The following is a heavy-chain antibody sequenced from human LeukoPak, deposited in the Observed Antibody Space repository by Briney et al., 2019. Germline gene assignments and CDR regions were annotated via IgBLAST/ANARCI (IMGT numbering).Heavy chain of an antibody. CDR1: GFTFSRYA. Sequence: GRSLRLSCAASGFTFSRYAMYWVRQAPGKGLEWVAVISYDGSEKYYADSVKGRFTVSRDNAKNALYLQMDSLTVEDTAIYYCIKNTRTPTYWGQGVLVTVSS. CDR2: ISYDGSEK. V-gene: IGHV3-30-3*01. J-gene: IGHJ4*02. CDR3: IKNTRTPTY. D-gene: IGHD1-14*01.